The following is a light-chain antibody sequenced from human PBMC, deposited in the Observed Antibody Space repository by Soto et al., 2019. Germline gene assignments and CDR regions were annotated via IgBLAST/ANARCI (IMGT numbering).Light chain of an antibody. CDR2: DAS. Sequence: DIPMTQSPSTLSASVGDIVTIICRASQSISSWLAWYQQKPGKAPKLLIYDASSLEGGVPSRFSGSGSGTEFTLTISSLQPDDFATYYCQQYNSYSATFGQGTKVEIK. CDR3: QQYNSYSAT. J-gene: IGKJ1*01. V-gene: IGKV1-5*02. CDR1: QSISSW.